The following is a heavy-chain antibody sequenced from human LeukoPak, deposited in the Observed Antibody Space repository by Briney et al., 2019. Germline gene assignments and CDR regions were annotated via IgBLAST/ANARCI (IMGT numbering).Heavy chain of an antibody. V-gene: IGHV3-30*18. CDR3: AKGHAFDI. CDR1: GFTFSTFG. J-gene: IGHJ3*02. CDR2: ISYDGSNK. Sequence: GGSLRLSCAASGFTFSTFGMHWVRQAPGKGLEWVAVISYDGSNKYYADSVKGRFTISRDNSKNTLCLQMNSLRAEDTAVYYCAKGHAFDIRGQGTMVTVSS.